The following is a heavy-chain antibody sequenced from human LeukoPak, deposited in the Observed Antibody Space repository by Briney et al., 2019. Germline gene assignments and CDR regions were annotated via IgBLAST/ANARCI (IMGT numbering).Heavy chain of an antibody. J-gene: IGHJ4*02. CDR1: GFTFNNYA. CDR3: AKTTAGYSSGRYPGWPADY. D-gene: IGHD6-19*01. CDR2: ISGSGGDT. Sequence: GGSLILSCTASGFTFNNYAIYWVRQAPGKGLEWVSGISGSGGDTYFAGSVKGRFSISRDNFRNTVYLQINSLRDDDTAVYYWAKTTAGYSSGRYPGWPADYWGQGTVVTVSS. V-gene: IGHV3-23*01.